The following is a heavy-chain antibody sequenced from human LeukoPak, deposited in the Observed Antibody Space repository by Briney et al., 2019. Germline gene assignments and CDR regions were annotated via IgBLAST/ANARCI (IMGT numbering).Heavy chain of an antibody. J-gene: IGHJ4*02. CDR3: AREVREVPH. D-gene: IGHD2-2*01. CDR2: LSNSGDSR. V-gene: IGHV3-23*01. CDR1: GFTFSSYA. Sequence: GGSLRLSCAASGFTFSSYAMSWVRQAPGKGLEWVSGLSNSGDSRYYADSVQGRFTISRDNSKNTLYLQMNSLRAEDTAVYYCAREVREVPHWGQGTLVTVSS.